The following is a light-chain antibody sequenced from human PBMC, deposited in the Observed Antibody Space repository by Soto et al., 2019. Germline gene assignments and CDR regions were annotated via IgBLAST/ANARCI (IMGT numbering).Light chain of an antibody. CDR2: DVS. Sequence: QSALTQPRSVSGSPGQSVTLSCTGTSDDVGGYNYVAWYQQYPGKAPRFIMYDVSKRPAGVPDRFSGSKSGNTAVLTISGLRAEDDADYFCSSYAGTNVVLFGGGTKLTVL. CDR1: SDDVGGYNY. J-gene: IGLJ2*01. CDR3: SSYAGTNVVL. V-gene: IGLV2-11*01.